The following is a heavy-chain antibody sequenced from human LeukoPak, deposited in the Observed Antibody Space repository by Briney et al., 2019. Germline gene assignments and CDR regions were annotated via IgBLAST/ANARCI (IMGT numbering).Heavy chain of an antibody. J-gene: IGHJ4*02. V-gene: IGHV4-39*07. CDR1: GGSINRSFY. CDR3: ARLVGATISY. D-gene: IGHD1-26*01. Sequence: SETLSLTCTVSGGSINRSFYWGWIRQPPGKGLEWIGSIYYSGSTYYNPSLKSRVTISVDTSKNQFSLKLSSVTAEDTAVYYCARLVGATISYWGQGTLVTVSS. CDR2: IYYSGST.